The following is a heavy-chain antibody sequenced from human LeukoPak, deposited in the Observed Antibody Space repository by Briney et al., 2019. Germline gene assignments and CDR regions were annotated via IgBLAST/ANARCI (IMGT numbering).Heavy chain of an antibody. V-gene: IGHV3-23*01. J-gene: IGHJ4*02. CDR3: ATDAYSGSYSRDY. Sequence: GGSLRLSCSASGFTFSSYAISWVRQAPGKGLEWVSAISGSGGSTYYADPVKGRFTTSRNNSKNTLYLQMHSLRAEDTAVYYCATDAYSGSYSRDYWGQGTLVTVSS. D-gene: IGHD1-26*01. CDR1: GFTFSSYA. CDR2: ISGSGGST.